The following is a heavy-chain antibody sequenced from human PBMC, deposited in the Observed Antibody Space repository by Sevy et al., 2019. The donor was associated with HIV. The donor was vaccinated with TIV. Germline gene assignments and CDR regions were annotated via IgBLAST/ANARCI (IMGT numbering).Heavy chain of an antibody. V-gene: IGHV4-30-4*08. Sequence: SETLSLTCTVSGGSIGSGDYYWNWIRQPPGKGLEWIGYIYHSASIFYNPSLQGRALISEDRSKNQFSLKLNSVTAADTAVYYCARERGYTYLLIDPWGQGTPVTVSS. CDR1: GGSIGSGDYY. CDR3: ARERGYTYLLIDP. D-gene: IGHD5-18*01. J-gene: IGHJ5*02. CDR2: IYHSASI.